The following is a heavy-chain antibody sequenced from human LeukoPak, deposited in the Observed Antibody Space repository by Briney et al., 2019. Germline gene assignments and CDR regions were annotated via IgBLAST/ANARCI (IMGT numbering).Heavy chain of an antibody. CDR3: ARHWADYGSGSYLYYMDV. Sequence: GESLRISCKGSGYSFSSYWIGWVRQMPGKGLEWMGIINPGDSDTRYSPSFQGQVTISADKSISTAYLQWNSLKASDTAMYFCARHWADYGSGSYLYYMDVWAKGTTVTVSS. CDR1: GYSFSSYW. J-gene: IGHJ6*03. V-gene: IGHV5-51*01. D-gene: IGHD3-10*01. CDR2: INPGDSDT.